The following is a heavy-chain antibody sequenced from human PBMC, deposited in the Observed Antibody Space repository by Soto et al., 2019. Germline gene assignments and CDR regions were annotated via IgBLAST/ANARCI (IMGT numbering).Heavy chain of an antibody. CDR2: IKSVPGGSKT. V-gene: IGHV3-72*01. CDR3: VRTTYFSDSSVDTRFLDY. D-gene: IGHD3-22*01. J-gene: IGHJ4*02. CDR1: GFNFNNAY. Sequence: PGSSLRLSCAASGFNFNNAYMRWVRQAPGAGLEWLGRIKSVPGGSKTDYAASVKGRFTTSSDESKNSVYLQMNSLKTEDTAIYYCVRTTYFSDSSVDTRFLDYWGQGTLVTVSS.